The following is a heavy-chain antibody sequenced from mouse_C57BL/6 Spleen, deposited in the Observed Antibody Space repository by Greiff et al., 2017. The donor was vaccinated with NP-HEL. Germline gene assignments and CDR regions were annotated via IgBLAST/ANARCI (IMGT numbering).Heavy chain of an antibody. CDR1: GYTFTSYW. J-gene: IGHJ2*01. CDR3: ARGNDYDFDY. Sequence: QVQLQQPGAELVRPGTSVKLSCKASGYTFTSYWMHWVKQRPGQGLEWIGVIDPSDSYTNYNQKFKGKATLTVDTSSSTAYMQLSSLTSEDAAVYYCARGNDYDFDYWGQGTTLTVSS. V-gene: IGHV1-59*01. CDR2: IDPSDSYT. D-gene: IGHD2-4*01.